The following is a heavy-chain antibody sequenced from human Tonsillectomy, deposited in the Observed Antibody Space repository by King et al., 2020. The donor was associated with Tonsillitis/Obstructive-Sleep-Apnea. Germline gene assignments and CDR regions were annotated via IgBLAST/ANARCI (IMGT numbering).Heavy chain of an antibody. V-gene: IGHV1-69*01. D-gene: IGHD6-13*01. J-gene: IGHJ4*02. CDR1: GGTSRRSA. CDR2: FIPIFRTT. Sequence: QLVQSGAEVKKPGSSVKVSCKASGGTSRRSAITWVRQAPGQGLEWMGGFIPIFRTTNNAQKFQGRVTITADESTNTTYMELRSLTSEDTAVYYCARGAFVAAAGPYFDYWGQGTLVTVSA. CDR3: ARGAFVAAAGPYFDY.